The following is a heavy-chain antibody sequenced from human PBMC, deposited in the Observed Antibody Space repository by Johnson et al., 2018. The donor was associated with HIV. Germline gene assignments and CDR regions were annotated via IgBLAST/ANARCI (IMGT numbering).Heavy chain of an antibody. J-gene: IGHJ3*02. CDR3: ARDRTVTQYDAFEI. CDR1: GFTFSSYW. CDR2: IKQDGSDK. V-gene: IGHV3-7*03. Sequence: EVQLVESGAGVVQPGRSLRLSCAASGFTFSSYWMSCVRQAPGKGLEWVANIKQDGSDKYYVDSVKGRFTISRDNAKNSLYLQMNILRAEDTALYYCARDRTVTQYDAFEIWGEGTMVTVSS. D-gene: IGHD4-17*01.